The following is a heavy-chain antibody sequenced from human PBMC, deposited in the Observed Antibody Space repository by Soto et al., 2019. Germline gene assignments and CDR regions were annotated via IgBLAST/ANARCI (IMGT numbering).Heavy chain of an antibody. V-gene: IGHV1-18*01. CDR3: ARAPSAEAGAFDI. D-gene: IGHD2-2*01. CDR1: CFTFSRHC. CDR2: ISAYNGNT. J-gene: IGHJ3*02. Sequence: SMKGSCKASCFTFSRHCISWVRQAPGQGLEWMGWISAYNGNTNYAQKLQGRVTMTTDTSTSTAYMELRSLRSDDTAVYYCARAPSAEAGAFDIWGQGTMVTVSS.